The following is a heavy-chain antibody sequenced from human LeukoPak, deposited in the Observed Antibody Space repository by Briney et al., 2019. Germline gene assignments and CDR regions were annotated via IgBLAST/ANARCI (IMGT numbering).Heavy chain of an antibody. Sequence: GESLKISCKGSGYSFTSYWIGWVRQMPGKGLEWMGIIYPGDSDTRYSPSFQGQVTISADKSISTAYLQWRTVKASNTDRYVWARPISRSWYNSDDRGQLILVTASS. D-gene: IGHD6-13*01. V-gene: IGHV5-51*01. CDR2: IYPGDSDT. J-gene: IGHJ4*02. CDR3: ARPISRSWYNSDD. CDR1: GYSFTSYW.